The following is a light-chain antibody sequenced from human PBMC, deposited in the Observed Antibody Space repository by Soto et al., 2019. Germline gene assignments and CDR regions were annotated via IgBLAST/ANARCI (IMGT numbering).Light chain of an antibody. CDR3: SSYTSSSTLYV. CDR1: SSDVGAYNF. V-gene: IGLV2-14*01. Sequence: QSALTQPRSVSGSPGQSVAISCTGTSSDVGAYNFVSWYQQHPGKAPKVIIYDVSGRPSGVSNRFSGSKSGNTASLTISGLQAEDEADYYCSSYTSSSTLYVFGTGTKLTVL. CDR2: DVS. J-gene: IGLJ1*01.